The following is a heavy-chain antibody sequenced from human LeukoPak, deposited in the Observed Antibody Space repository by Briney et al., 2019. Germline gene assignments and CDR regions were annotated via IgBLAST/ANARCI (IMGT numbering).Heavy chain of an antibody. J-gene: IGHJ4*02. V-gene: IGHV4-34*01. Sequence: SETLSLTCAVYGGSFSGYYWSWIRQPPGKGLEWIGEINHSGSTNYNPSLKSRVTISVDTSKNQFSLKLSSVTAADTAVYYCARRFGYSYGYGNDYWGQGTLVTVSS. CDR1: GGSFSGYY. D-gene: IGHD5-18*01. CDR2: INHSGST. CDR3: ARRFGYSYGYGNDY.